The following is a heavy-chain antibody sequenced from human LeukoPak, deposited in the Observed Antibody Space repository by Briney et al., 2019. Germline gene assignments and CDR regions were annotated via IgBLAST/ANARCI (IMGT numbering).Heavy chain of an antibody. V-gene: IGHV4-4*07. CDR2: INPNGGS. CDR1: SGXISGFY. J-gene: IGHJ4*02. Sequence: SETLSLTCTVSSGXISGFYCSWIRQPAGKGLEWIGRINPNGGSNYNPSLKSRVTMSTDTSSNKFSLKLRSVTAADTAVYYCAREYGDLDYWGRGILVTVSS. D-gene: IGHD4-17*01. CDR3: AREYGDLDY.